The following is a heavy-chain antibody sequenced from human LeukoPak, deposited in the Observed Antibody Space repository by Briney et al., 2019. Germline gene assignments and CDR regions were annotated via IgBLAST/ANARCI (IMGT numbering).Heavy chain of an antibody. D-gene: IGHD1-26*01. CDR1: GFTFSSYG. Sequence: GGSLRLSCAASGFTFSSYGMHWVRQAPGKGLEWVAVISYDGSNKYYADSVKGRFTISRDNSKNTLYLQMNSLRAEDTAVYYCARDQGRGSYSAFDIWGQGTMVTVSS. J-gene: IGHJ3*02. V-gene: IGHV3-30*03. CDR3: ARDQGRGSYSAFDI. CDR2: ISYDGSNK.